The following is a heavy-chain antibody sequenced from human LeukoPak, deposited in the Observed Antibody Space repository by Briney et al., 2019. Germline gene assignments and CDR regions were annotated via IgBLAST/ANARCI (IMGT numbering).Heavy chain of an antibody. CDR3: ARSPRRSLNWFDP. CDR2: IWYDGSNK. J-gene: IGHJ5*02. CDR1: GFTFSSYG. V-gene: IGHV3-33*01. Sequence: GGSLRLSCAASGFTFSSYGMHWVRQAPGKGLEWVAVIWYDGSNKYYADSVKGRFTISRDNSKNTLYLQMNSLGVEDTAVYYCARSPRRSLNWFDPWGQGTLVTVSS.